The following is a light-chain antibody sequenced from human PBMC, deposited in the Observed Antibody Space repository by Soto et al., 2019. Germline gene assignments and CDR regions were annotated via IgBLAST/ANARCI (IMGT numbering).Light chain of an antibody. CDR3: QSYDSSLSGWL. V-gene: IGLV1-40*01. CDR1: SSNIGAGYN. Sequence: QSVLTQPPSVSGAPGQRVTISCTGSSSNIGAGYNVHWSQQVPGTAPKLLIYGDSNRPSGVPDRFSGYKSGTSASLAITGLQAEDEADYYCQSYDSSLSGWLFGGGTKLTVL. J-gene: IGLJ3*02. CDR2: GDS.